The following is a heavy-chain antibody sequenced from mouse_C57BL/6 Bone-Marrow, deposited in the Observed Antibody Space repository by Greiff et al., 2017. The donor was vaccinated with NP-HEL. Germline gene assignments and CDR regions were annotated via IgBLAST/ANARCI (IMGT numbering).Heavy chain of an antibody. CDR1: GYTFTSYW. CDR2: IHPNSGST. Sequence: VQLQQPGAELVKPGASVKLSCKASGYTFTSYWMHWVKQRPGQGLEWIGMIHPNSGSTNYNEKFKSKATLTVDKSSSTAYMQLSSLTSEDSAVYYCARRSYYSNYEDAMDYWGQGTSATVSS. J-gene: IGHJ4*01. D-gene: IGHD2-5*01. CDR3: ARRSYYSNYEDAMDY. V-gene: IGHV1-64*01.